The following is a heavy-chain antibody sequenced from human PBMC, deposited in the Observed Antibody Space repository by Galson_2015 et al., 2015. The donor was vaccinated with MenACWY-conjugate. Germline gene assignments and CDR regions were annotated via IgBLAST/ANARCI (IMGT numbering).Heavy chain of an antibody. CDR2: INQVGSEK. CDR1: GFTFSNYW. V-gene: IGHV3-7*03. J-gene: IGHJ4*02. CDR3: ARHPNSAFES. Sequence: SLRLSCAASGFTFSNYWMSWVRQAPGKGLEWVANINQVGSEKYYADSVKGRFTVSRDNAKNSLSLQMNSLRAEDTATYYCARHPNSAFESWGQGTLVTVSS. D-gene: IGHD1-7*01.